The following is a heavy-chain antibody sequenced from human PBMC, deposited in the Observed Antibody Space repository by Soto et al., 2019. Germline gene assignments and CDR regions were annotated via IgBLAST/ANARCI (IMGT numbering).Heavy chain of an antibody. Sequence: SETLSLTCTVSGGAISSYYWNWIRQPPGKGLEWIGYINYSGSTNYNPSLKSRISMSVDTSKNQFSLKLTSVTAADTAMYYCAREKYGGSVYSYFGLDVWGQGTTVTVSS. CDR1: GGAISSYY. J-gene: IGHJ6*02. D-gene: IGHD4-17*01. V-gene: IGHV4-59*01. CDR2: INYSGST. CDR3: AREKYGGSVYSYFGLDV.